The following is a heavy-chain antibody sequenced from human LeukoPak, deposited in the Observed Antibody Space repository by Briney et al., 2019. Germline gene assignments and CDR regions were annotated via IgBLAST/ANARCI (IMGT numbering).Heavy chain of an antibody. CDR3: ARGSVFGVVTNPYYYGMDV. CDR2: TYYRSKWYN. V-gene: IGHV6-1*01. D-gene: IGHD3-3*01. J-gene: IGHJ6*02. CDR1: GDSVSSNSAA. Sequence: SQTLPLTCAISGDSVSSNSAAWNWIRQSPSRGLEWLGRTYYRSKWYNDYAVSVKSRITINPDTSKNQFSLQLNSVTPEDTAVYYCARGSVFGVVTNPYYYGMDVWGQGTTVTVSS.